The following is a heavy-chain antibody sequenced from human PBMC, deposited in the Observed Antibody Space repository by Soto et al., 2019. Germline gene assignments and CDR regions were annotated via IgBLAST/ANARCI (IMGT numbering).Heavy chain of an antibody. CDR3: ARDKGKNEYENAFDI. CDR2: ISAYNGNT. CDR1: GYTFTSYG. V-gene: IGHV1-18*01. D-gene: IGHD2-2*01. Sequence: ASVKVSCKASGYTFTSYGISWVRQAPGQGLEWMGWISAYNGNTNYAQKLQGRVTMTTDTSTSTAYMELRRLRSDDTDVYSCARDKGKNEYENAFDIWGQGTMVTVSS. J-gene: IGHJ3*02.